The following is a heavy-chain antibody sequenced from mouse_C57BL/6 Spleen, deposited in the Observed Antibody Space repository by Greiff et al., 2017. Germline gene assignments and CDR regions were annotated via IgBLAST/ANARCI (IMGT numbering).Heavy chain of an antibody. Sequence: VQLQQSGAELARPGASVKLSCKASGYTFTSYGISWVKQRTGQGLEWIGEIYPRSGNTYYNEKFKGKATLTADKSSSTAYMELRSLTSEDSAVYFCARLLRSSYWYFDVWGTGTTVTVSS. CDR3: ARLLRSSYWYFDV. V-gene: IGHV1-81*01. D-gene: IGHD1-1*01. CDR1: GYTFTSYG. CDR2: IYPRSGNT. J-gene: IGHJ1*03.